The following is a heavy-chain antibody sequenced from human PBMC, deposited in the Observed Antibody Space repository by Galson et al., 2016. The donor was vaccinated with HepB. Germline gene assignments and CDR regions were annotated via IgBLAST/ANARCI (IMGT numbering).Heavy chain of an antibody. Sequence: SLRLSCAASGFSFRTYSIHWVRQVPGKGLEWVSSISSGGSHKYYSDSLKGRFTISRDNARNSLYLQMNSLGAEDTAVYYWARGGTEYTLDAFDFWGQGTMVAVSS. CDR1: GFSFRTYS. CDR3: ARGGTEYTLDAFDF. J-gene: IGHJ3*01. D-gene: IGHD3-16*01. V-gene: IGHV3-21*01. CDR2: ISSGGSHK.